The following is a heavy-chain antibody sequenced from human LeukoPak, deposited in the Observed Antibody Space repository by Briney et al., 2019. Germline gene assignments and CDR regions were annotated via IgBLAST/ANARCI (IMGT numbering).Heavy chain of an antibody. J-gene: IGHJ4*02. D-gene: IGHD6-6*01. V-gene: IGHV3-48*04. CDR2: ISSSGSTI. CDR1: GFTFSSYS. Sequence: GGSLRLSCAASGFTFSSYSMNWVRQAPGKGLEWVSYISSSGSTIYYADSVKGRFTISRDNAKNSLYLQMNSLRAEDTAVYYCARDRIGAIDSFDYWGQGTLVTVSS. CDR3: ARDRIGAIDSFDY.